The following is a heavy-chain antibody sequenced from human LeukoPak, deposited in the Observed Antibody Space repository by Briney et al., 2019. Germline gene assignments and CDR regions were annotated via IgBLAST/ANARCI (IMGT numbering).Heavy chain of an antibody. Sequence: SGGSLRLSCAASGFTFSSYGMHWVRQAPGKGLECVAVISYAGSNKYYADSVKGRFTISRDNSKNTLYLQMNSLRAEDTAVYYCARDRFSYLGYCSSTSCSHFDYWGQGTLVTVSS. V-gene: IGHV3-30*03. J-gene: IGHJ4*02. CDR2: ISYAGSNK. CDR3: ARDRFSYLGYCSSTSCSHFDY. D-gene: IGHD2-2*01. CDR1: GFTFSSYG.